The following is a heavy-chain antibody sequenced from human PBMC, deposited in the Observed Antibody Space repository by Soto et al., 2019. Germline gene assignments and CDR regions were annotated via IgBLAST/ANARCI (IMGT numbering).Heavy chain of an antibody. CDR1: GFTFSNAW. CDR2: IKSKTDGGTT. D-gene: IGHD3-10*01. V-gene: IGHV3-15*07. J-gene: IGHJ4*02. Sequence: GGSLRLSCAASGFTFSNAWMNWVRQAPGKGLEWVGRIKSKTDGGTTDYAAPVKGRFTISRDDSKNTLYLQMNSLKTEDTAVYYCTTDVMRGRRAHITMVRGVHNWGQGTLVTVSS. CDR3: TTDVMRGRRAHITMVRGVHN.